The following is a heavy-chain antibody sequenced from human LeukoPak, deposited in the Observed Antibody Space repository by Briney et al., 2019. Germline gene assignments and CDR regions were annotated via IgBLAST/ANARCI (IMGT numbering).Heavy chain of an antibody. CDR1: GFTFSNYA. D-gene: IGHD2-15*01. V-gene: IGHV3-23*01. Sequence: GGSLRLSCAASGFTFSNYAMSWVRQAPGKVLELVSAGGSDGSTYYADSVKGRFTISRDNSKKTLYLQINRLRAEDTAVYYCARVYSGLLGAFDIWGQGTMVTVSS. J-gene: IGHJ3*02. CDR3: ARVYSGLLGAFDI. CDR2: GGSDGST.